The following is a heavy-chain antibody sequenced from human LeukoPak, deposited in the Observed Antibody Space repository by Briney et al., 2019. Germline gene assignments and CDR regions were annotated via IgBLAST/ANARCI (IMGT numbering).Heavy chain of an antibody. Sequence: GGSLRLSCAASGLTFSSYAMHWVRQAPGKGLEWVAVISYDGSNKYYADSVKGRFTISRDNSKNTLYLQMNSLRAEDTAVYYCARDDKYSGYDSDYWGQGTLVTVSS. CDR2: ISYDGSNK. V-gene: IGHV3-30-3*01. D-gene: IGHD5-12*01. CDR1: GLTFSSYA. CDR3: ARDDKYSGYDSDY. J-gene: IGHJ4*02.